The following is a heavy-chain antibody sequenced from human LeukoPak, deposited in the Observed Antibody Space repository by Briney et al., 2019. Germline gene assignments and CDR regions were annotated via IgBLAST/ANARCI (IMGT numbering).Heavy chain of an antibody. CDR2: VHLSGRT. J-gene: IGHJ4*02. CDR3: AREGGPYRPLDY. CDR1: GGSISSTNW. V-gene: IGHV4-4*02. Sequence: PSETLSLTCGASGGSISSTNWWTWVRQPPGEGLEWIGEVHLSGRTNYNPSLESRVTMSVDMSENHISLKLTSVTAADTAVYYCAREGGPYRPLDYSGQGTLVTVSS.